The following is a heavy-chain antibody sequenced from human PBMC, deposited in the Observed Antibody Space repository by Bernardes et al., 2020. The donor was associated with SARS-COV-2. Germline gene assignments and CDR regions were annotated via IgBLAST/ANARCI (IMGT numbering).Heavy chain of an antibody. CDR1: GFSLTTSGMC. Sequence: SGPTLVKPTQTLTLTCTFSGFSLTTSGMCVNWIRQPPGKALEWLARIDWDDDKHYSTSLKTRLTISKDASKNQVVLTMTSMDPVDTATYYCARMDYYDSSGYYSLDYWGPGTLVTVSS. V-gene: IGHV2-70*11. J-gene: IGHJ4*02. D-gene: IGHD3-22*01. CDR3: ARMDYYDSSGYYSLDY. CDR2: IDWDDDK.